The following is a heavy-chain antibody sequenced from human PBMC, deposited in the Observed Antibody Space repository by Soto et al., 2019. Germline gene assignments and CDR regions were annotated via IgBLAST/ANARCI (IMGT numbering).Heavy chain of an antibody. D-gene: IGHD2-8*02. J-gene: IGHJ3*01. Sequence: ASETRCVTCSGSGGSAGRGGYYVSWIRQPPGSALEWIRYIKYSGDTTYNSSLKSRVTISVARSRNRFSLKLTSVTAADTAFYYCARHDSTDRPFDLRGQGPMVT. CDR3: ARHDSTDRPFDL. V-gene: IGHV4-61*08. CDR2: IKYSGDT. CDR1: GGSAGRGGYY.